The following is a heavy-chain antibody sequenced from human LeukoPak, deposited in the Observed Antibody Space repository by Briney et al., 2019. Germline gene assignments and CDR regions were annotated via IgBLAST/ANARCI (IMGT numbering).Heavy chain of an antibody. CDR2: ISNNGGYT. Sequence: GGSLRLSCAASGFTFSSSAMSWVRQAPGKGLEWVSAISNNGGYTYYADSVQGRFTISRDNSKSTLCLQMYSLRAEDTAIYYCAKAPPYTKYFDYWGQGTLLTVSS. V-gene: IGHV3-23*01. CDR1: GFTFSSSA. D-gene: IGHD1-1*01. CDR3: AKAPPYTKYFDY. J-gene: IGHJ4*02.